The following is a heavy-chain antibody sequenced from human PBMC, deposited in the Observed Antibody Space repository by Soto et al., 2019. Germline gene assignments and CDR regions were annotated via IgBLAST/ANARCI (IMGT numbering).Heavy chain of an antibody. CDR1: GYTFTNYA. V-gene: IGHV1-3*01. J-gene: IGHJ4*02. CDR2: IHAGNGNT. Sequence: ASVKVSCKSSGYTFTNYAIHWVRQAPGQGLEWMGWIHAGNGNTKYSQSFQGRVTISRDTSATTAYMELNSLRSEDTAVYYCARGVAFLDYWGQGTLVTV. CDR3: ARGVAFLDY. D-gene: IGHD2-15*01.